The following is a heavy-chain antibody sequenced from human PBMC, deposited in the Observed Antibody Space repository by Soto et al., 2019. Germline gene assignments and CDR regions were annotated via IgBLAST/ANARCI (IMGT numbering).Heavy chain of an antibody. CDR2: IIPIFGTA. CDR3: ATIGITGTTSALGFDY. V-gene: IGHV1-69*06. CDR1: EGTFSSYA. Sequence: SVKVSCKASEGTFSSYAISWVRQAPGQGLEWMGGIIPIFGTANYAQKFQGRVTITADKSTSTAYMELSSLRSEDTAVYYCATIGITGTTSALGFDYWGQGTLVTVSS. J-gene: IGHJ4*02. D-gene: IGHD1-20*01.